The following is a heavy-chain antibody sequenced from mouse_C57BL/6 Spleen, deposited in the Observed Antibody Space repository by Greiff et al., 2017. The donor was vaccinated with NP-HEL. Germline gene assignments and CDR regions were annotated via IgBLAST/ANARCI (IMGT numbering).Heavy chain of an antibody. V-gene: IGHV1-55*01. D-gene: IGHD2-3*01. CDR2: IYPGSGST. J-gene: IGHJ3*01. CDR1: GYTFTSYW. Sequence: QVQLQQPGAELVKPGASVKMSCKASGYTFTSYWITWVKQRPGQGLEWIGDIYPGSGSTNYNEKFKSKATLTVDTSSSTAYLQLSSLTSEDSAVYYCARSDDGYSLAWFAYWGQGTLVTVSA. CDR3: ARSDDGYSLAWFAY.